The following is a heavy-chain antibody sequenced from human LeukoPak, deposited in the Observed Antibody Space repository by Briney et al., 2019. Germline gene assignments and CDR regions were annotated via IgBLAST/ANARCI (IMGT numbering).Heavy chain of an antibody. V-gene: IGHV4-38-2*02. CDR3: ARDPRYYDILTGGY. D-gene: IGHD3-9*01. CDR2: IYHSGGT. CDR1: GYSISSGHY. J-gene: IGHJ4*02. Sequence: SETLSLTCTVSGYSISSGHYWGWIRQPAGKGLEWIGSIYHSGGTYYNPSLKSRVTISVDTSKNQFSLKLSSVTAADTAVYYCARDPRYYDILTGGYWGQGTLVTVSS.